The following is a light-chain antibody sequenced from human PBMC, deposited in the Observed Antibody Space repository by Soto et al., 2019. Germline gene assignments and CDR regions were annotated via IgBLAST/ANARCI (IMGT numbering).Light chain of an antibody. J-gene: IGLJ3*02. CDR3: HSYAGNSWV. CDR1: SSDVGGYNR. V-gene: IGLV2-8*01. Sequence: QSALTQPPSASGSPGQPVTISCTGTSSDVGGYNRVSWYQHHPGKAPKLIIYEVFKRPSGVPDRFSGSKSGNTASLTVSGLQAEDEADYYCHSYAGNSWVFGGGTQLTVL. CDR2: EVF.